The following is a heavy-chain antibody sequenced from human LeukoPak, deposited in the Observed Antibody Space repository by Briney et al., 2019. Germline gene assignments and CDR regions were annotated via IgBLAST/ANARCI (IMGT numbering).Heavy chain of an antibody. CDR3: ARYDTTASFLDY. D-gene: IGHD2/OR15-2a*01. J-gene: IGHJ4*02. Sequence: SETLSLTCTVSGGSISSSTYYWGWIRQPPGKGLESLGHIHYSGNTKYNPSLKSRVTISVDTSKNQFSLKLSSVTAADTAVYYCARYDTTASFLDYWGQGILVTVSS. V-gene: IGHV4-61*05. CDR1: GGSISSSTYY. CDR2: IHYSGNT.